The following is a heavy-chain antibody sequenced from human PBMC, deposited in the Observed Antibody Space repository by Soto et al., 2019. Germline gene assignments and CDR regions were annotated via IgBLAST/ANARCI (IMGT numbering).Heavy chain of an antibody. Sequence: GGSLRLSCAASGFTFSSYAMSWVRQAPGKGLGWVSAISGSGGSTYYADPVKGRFTISRDNSKNTLYLQMNSLRAEDTAVYYCARVIGYCSSTSCHPCDYWGQGTLVTVSS. D-gene: IGHD2-2*01. CDR1: GFTFSSYA. CDR3: ARVIGYCSSTSCHPCDY. J-gene: IGHJ4*02. CDR2: ISGSGGST. V-gene: IGHV3-23*01.